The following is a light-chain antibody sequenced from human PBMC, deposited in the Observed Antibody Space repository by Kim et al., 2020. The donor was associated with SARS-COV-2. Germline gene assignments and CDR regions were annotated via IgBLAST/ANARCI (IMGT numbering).Light chain of an antibody. V-gene: IGKV3-20*01. CDR2: SAS. Sequence: ENVFTQSPDTLSLSPGERATLSCRASQSVSSNFLAWYQHKTGQAPRLLIYSASSRASGIPDRFSGSGSGTDFTLTISTLEPEDFAVYYCQQYATSPETFGEGSKVGIK. CDR3: QQYATSPET. J-gene: IGKJ1*01. CDR1: QSVSSNF.